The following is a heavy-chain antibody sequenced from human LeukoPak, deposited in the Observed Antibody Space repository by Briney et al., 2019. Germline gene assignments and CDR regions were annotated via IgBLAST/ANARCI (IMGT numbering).Heavy chain of an antibody. D-gene: IGHD3-10*01. J-gene: IGHJ1*01. CDR3: SNSYLRD. CDR1: GFTFSTYW. CDR2: INPDGSGK. V-gene: IGHV3-7*01. Sequence: PGGSLRLSCAASGFTFSTYWMGWVRQAPGKGLEFVANINPDGSGKYYGDSVKGRFTISRDNAENSLDLQMNSLRVEDTAVYFCSNSYLRDWGQGTLVTVSS.